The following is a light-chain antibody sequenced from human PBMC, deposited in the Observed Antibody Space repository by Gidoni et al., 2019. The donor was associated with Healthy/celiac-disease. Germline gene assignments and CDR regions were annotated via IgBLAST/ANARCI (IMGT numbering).Light chain of an antibody. Sequence: SHVLTQPPSVSVAPGKTARITCGGNNIGSKSVHWYQQKPGQAPVLVIYYDSDRPSGIPERFSGSNSGNTATLTISRVEAGDEADYYCQVWDSSSDQGVFGTGTKVTVL. CDR3: QVWDSSSDQGV. J-gene: IGLJ1*01. V-gene: IGLV3-21*04. CDR2: YDS. CDR1: NIGSKS.